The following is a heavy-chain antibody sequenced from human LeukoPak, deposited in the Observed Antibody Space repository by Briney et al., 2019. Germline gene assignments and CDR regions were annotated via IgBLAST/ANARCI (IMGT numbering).Heavy chain of an antibody. D-gene: IGHD1-26*01. CDR3: ATGPIVGATGWFDP. J-gene: IGHJ5*02. CDR2: FDPEDGET. Sequence: ASVTVSCKVSGYTLTELSMHWVRQAPGKGLERMGGFDPEDGETIYAQKFQGRVTMTEDTSTDTAYMELSSLRSEDTAVYYCATGPIVGATGWFDPWGQGTLVTVSS. V-gene: IGHV1-24*01. CDR1: GYTLTELS.